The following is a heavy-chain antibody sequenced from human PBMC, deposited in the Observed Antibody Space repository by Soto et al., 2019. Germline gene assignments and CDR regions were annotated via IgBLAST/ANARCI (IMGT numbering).Heavy chain of an antibody. CDR2: IYHSGNT. J-gene: IGHJ5*02. CDR1: GYSISSGYY. CDR3: ARVSSSWPYNWFDP. V-gene: IGHV4-38-2*01. D-gene: IGHD6-13*01. Sequence: SETLSLTCVVSGYSISSGYYWGWIRQPPGKELEWIASIYHSGNTFYNPSLKSRVSISLDTSKNQFSLNLNSVTAADTAVYHCARVSSSWPYNWFDPWGQGTLVTVSS.